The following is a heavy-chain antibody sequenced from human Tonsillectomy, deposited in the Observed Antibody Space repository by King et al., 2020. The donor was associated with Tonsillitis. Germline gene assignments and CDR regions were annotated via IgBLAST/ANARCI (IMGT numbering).Heavy chain of an antibody. Sequence: VQLVESGGGLVQPGGSLRLSCAASGFTFSSFAMTWVRQAPGEGLEWGSSISDRAGGTYLPDSLNGRFTLSRDNSKNTLYLQVNGLRAEDTAVYYCAKLLRSGYHLYYMDVWGKGTTVTVSS. V-gene: IGHV3-23*04. CDR2: ISDRAGGT. D-gene: IGHD3-3*01. CDR3: AKLLRSGYHLYYMDV. J-gene: IGHJ6*03. CDR1: GFTFSSFA.